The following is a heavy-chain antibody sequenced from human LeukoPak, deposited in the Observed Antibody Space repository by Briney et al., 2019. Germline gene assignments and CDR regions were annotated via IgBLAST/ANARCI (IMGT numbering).Heavy chain of an antibody. CDR3: AREGIDSYDRAKVAFDI. CDR1: GFRFSINW. V-gene: IGHV3-7*05. CDR2: INQDGSQK. D-gene: IGHD3-22*01. J-gene: IGHJ3*02. Sequence: GGSLRLSCAASGFRFSINWMSWVRQAPGKGLEWVANINQDGSQKYYVDSVKGRFTISRDNAKNSLYLQMSSLRAEDTAVYYCAREGIDSYDRAKVAFDIWGQGTMVTVSS.